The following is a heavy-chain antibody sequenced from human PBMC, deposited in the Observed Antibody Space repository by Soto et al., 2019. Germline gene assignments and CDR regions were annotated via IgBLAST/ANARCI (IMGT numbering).Heavy chain of an antibody. D-gene: IGHD7-27*01. V-gene: IGHV4-4*02. CDR3: ARKAWVRFDY. J-gene: IGHJ4*02. CDR1: GDSISSRVC. Sequence: SETLSLTCAVSGDSISSRVCWTWVRQPPGKGLEWIGEVFHTGDTYFNPSLRSRVAMSVDKSTNAFSLKVTSVTAADTAIYYCARKAWVRFDYWGQGALVTVSS. CDR2: VFHTGDT.